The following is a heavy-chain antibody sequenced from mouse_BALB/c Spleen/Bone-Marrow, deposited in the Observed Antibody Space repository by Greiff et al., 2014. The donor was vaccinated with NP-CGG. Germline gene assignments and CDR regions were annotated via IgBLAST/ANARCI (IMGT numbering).Heavy chain of an antibody. D-gene: IGHD2-4*01. Sequence: EVQLQQSGAELVKPGASVKLSCTASGFKIKDTYMHWMIQRPEQGLEWIGRIDPANGNTKYDPKFQGKATITADTSSNTAYLQLSSLTSEDTAVYYCARRPMIYYYALDYWGQGTSVTVSS. CDR3: ARRPMIYYYALDY. J-gene: IGHJ4*01. CDR1: GFKIKDTY. CDR2: IDPANGNT. V-gene: IGHV14-3*02.